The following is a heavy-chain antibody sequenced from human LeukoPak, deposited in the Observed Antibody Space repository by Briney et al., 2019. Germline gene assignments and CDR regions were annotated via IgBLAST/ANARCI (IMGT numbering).Heavy chain of an antibody. CDR2: ISANGGST. Sequence: GGSLRLSCAASGFTFRSYVMRWVRQAPGKGLEWVSSISANGGSTYYADSVKGRFTISRDNSRNTLYLQMSSLRAEDTGVYYCAKECSSTTCSDNYWGQGTLVTVSS. CDR1: GFTFRSYV. D-gene: IGHD2-2*01. CDR3: AKECSSTTCSDNY. V-gene: IGHV3-23*01. J-gene: IGHJ4*02.